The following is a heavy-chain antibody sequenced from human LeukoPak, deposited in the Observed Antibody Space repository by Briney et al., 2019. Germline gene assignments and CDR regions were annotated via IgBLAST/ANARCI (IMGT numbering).Heavy chain of an antibody. CDR2: IYYSGST. D-gene: IGHD6-25*01. V-gene: IGHV4-59*01. J-gene: IGHJ4*02. CDR3: ARSSGTGTSSY. CDR1: GGSISSYY. Sequence: PSETLSLTCTVSGGSISSYYWSWIRQPPGEGLEWIGYIYYSGSTNYNPSLKSRVTISVDTSKNQFSLKLSSVTAAGTAVYYCARSSGTGTSSYWGQGTLVTVSS.